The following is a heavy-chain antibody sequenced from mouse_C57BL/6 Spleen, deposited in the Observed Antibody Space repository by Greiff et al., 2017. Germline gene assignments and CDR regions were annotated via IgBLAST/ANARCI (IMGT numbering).Heavy chain of an antibody. CDR1: GYTFTSYW. D-gene: IGHD1-1*01. Sequence: QVQLQQPGAELVKPGASVKMSCKASGYTFTSYWITWVKQRPGQGLEWIGDIYPGSGSTNYNEKFKSKATLTVDTSSSTAYMQLSSLTSEDSAVYYWAREGFYYGSIPYWYFDVWGTGTTVTVSS. V-gene: IGHV1-55*01. CDR3: AREGFYYGSIPYWYFDV. CDR2: IYPGSGST. J-gene: IGHJ1*03.